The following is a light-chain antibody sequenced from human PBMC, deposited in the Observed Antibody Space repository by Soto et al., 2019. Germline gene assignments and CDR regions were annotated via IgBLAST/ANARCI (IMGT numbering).Light chain of an antibody. V-gene: IGKV3-20*01. Sequence: EIVLTQSPCTLSLSPGERATLSCGASQSLSSNSLAWYQQKPGQAPRLLIYGVSSRATGVPVSFSGSGSGTDFTLTISRLEPEDFEVYYCQQYVSEPITFGQGTRLEIK. CDR3: QQYVSEPIT. J-gene: IGKJ5*01. CDR1: QSLSSNS. CDR2: GVS.